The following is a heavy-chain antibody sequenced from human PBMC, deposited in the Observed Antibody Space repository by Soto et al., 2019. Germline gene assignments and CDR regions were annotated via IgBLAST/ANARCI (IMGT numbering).Heavy chain of an antibody. J-gene: IGHJ6*02. CDR3: ARDSRWDYSKLWARGYYYYGMDV. CDR1: GGSFSGYY. Sequence: PSETLSLTCAVYGGSFSGYYWSWIRQPPGKGLEWIGEINHSGSTNYNPSLKIRFTISVDTSKNQFSLKLSSVTAADTAVYYCARDSRWDYSKLWARGYYYYGMDVWGQGTTVTVSS. CDR2: INHSGST. D-gene: IGHD4-4*01. V-gene: IGHV4-34*01.